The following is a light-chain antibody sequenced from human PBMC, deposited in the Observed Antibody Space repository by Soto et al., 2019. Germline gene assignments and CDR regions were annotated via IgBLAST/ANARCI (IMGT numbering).Light chain of an antibody. CDR2: DAS. CDR3: QQRASWPLT. V-gene: IGKV3-11*01. J-gene: IGKJ4*01. CDR1: QYVGSY. Sequence: IVLTQSPATLSLSPGERATLSCRANQYVGSYSAWYQLRPGQGPRLLILDASSRATGIPDRVSGSGSGTDFTLTISRLEPEDFAVYYCQQRASWPLTFGGGTKVDIK.